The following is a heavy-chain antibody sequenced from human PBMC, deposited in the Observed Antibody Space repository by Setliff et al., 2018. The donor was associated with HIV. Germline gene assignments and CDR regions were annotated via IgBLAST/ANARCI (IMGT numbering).Heavy chain of an antibody. V-gene: IGHV1-8*01. D-gene: IGHD6-19*01. Sequence: GASVKVSCKASGYTFTSYVINWVRQATGQGLEWMGWMNPNSGNTGYAQKFQGRVTMTRNTSISTAYMELSSLRSEDTAVYYCARGLAVAGKSYYSYYYMDVWGKGTTVTVSS. CDR3: ARGLAVAGKSYYSYYYMDV. J-gene: IGHJ6*03. CDR1: GYTFTSYV. CDR2: MNPNSGNT.